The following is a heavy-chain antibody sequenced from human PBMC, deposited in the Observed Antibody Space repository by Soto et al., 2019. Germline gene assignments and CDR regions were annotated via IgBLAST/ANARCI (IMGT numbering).Heavy chain of an antibody. CDR3: ARSTPGNPFDI. D-gene: IGHD3-10*01. CDR2: ISAGGRSI. V-gene: IGHV3-21*01. J-gene: IGHJ3*02. CDR1: GFSFTSYT. Sequence: EVQLVESGGGLVKHGGSLRVSCAASGFSFTSYTMNWVRQAPGKGLEWVASISAGGRSIYYADSLNGRSTVSRDNAKSSLYLHMNSMRADDTAVYHCARSTPGNPFDIWGQGTMVTVSS.